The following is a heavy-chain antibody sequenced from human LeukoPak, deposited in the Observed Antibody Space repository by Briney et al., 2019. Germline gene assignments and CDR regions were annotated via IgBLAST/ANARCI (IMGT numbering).Heavy chain of an antibody. D-gene: IGHD6-6*01. CDR3: ARAFAIAARRAFDI. J-gene: IGHJ3*02. Sequence: PSETLSLTCTISGGSISNYYWSWIRQTPGKGLEWIGYIYYTGGTDYNPSLKSRVTISEDTSKNQFSLKLSSVTAADTAVYYCARAFAIAARRAFDIWGQGTMVTVSS. CDR1: GGSISNYY. CDR2: IYYTGGT. V-gene: IGHV4-59*01.